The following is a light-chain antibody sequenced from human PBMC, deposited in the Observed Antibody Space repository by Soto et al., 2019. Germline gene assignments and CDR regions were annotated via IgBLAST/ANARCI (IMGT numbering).Light chain of an antibody. Sequence: IVMTQSPDSLAVSLGERVTINCKSSQSVLYSSNNKNYLAWYQQKPGQPPKLLIYWASTRESGVPDRFSGSGSGTDFTLTISSLQAEDVAVYYCQQYSTTPPHTFGGGTKVEIK. CDR2: WAS. V-gene: IGKV4-1*01. J-gene: IGKJ4*01. CDR1: QSVLYSSNNKNY. CDR3: QQYSTTPPHT.